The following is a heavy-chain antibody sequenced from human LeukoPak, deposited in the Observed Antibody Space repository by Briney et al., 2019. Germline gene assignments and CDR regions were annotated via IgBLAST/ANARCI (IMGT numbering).Heavy chain of an antibody. CDR2: ISYDGSNK. V-gene: IGHV3-30*18. D-gene: IGHD6-13*01. Sequence: GGSLRLSCAASGFTFSSYGMHWVRQAPGKGLEWVAVISYDGSNKYYADSVKGRFTISRDNSKNTLYLQMNSLRAEDTALYYCAKDIRPGIAAAGNVDYWGQGTLVTVSS. J-gene: IGHJ4*02. CDR3: AKDIRPGIAAAGNVDY. CDR1: GFTFSSYG.